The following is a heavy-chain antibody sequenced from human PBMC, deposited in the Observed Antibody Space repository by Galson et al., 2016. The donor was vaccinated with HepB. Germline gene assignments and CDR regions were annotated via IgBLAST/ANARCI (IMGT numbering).Heavy chain of an antibody. Sequence: CAISGDSVSSNSAAWNWIRQSPSRGLEWLGRTYYRSKWYNDYAESVKSRITINPDTSKNQFSLQLNSVTPEDTAVYYCARVVGRGGYEGRFDYWGRGILVTVSP. CDR3: ARVVGRGGYEGRFDY. D-gene: IGHD5-12*01. CDR2: TYYRSKWYN. V-gene: IGHV6-1*01. CDR1: GDSVSSNSAA. J-gene: IGHJ4*02.